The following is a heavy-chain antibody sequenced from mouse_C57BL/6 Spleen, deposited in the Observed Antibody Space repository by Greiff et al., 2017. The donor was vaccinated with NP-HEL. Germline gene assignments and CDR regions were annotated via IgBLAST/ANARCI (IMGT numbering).Heavy chain of an antibody. Sequence: VQLQQPGAELVKPGASVKLSCKASGYTFTSYWMQWVKQRPGQGLEWIGEIDPSDSYTNYNQKFKGKATLTVDTSSSTAYMQLSSLTSEDSAVYYCARRSGNYRFAYWGQGTLVTVSA. D-gene: IGHD2-1*01. J-gene: IGHJ3*01. CDR3: ARRSGNYRFAY. V-gene: IGHV1-50*01. CDR1: GYTFTSYW. CDR2: IDPSDSYT.